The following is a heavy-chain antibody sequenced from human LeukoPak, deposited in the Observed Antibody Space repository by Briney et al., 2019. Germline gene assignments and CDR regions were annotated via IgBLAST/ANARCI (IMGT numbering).Heavy chain of an antibody. CDR3: AKRYFSGGSCYDRYFDY. Sequence: GGSLRLSCAASGFTFSTSSMSWVRQAPGRGLEWVSLFSGSSGRTYYADSVKGRFTISRDNSKNTLYLHMNSLKAEDTAIYYCAKRYFSGGSCYDRYFDYWGQGTLVTVSS. J-gene: IGHJ4*02. D-gene: IGHD2-15*01. CDR2: FSGSSGRT. CDR1: GFTFSTSS. V-gene: IGHV3-23*01.